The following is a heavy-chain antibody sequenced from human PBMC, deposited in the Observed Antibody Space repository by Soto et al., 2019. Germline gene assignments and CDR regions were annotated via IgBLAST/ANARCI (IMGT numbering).Heavy chain of an antibody. V-gene: IGHV1-2*04. Sequence: QVQLVQSGAEAKKPGASVKVSCKASGYTFTGYYMHWVRQAPGQGLEWMGWINPNSGGTNYAQKFQGWVTXXRXTXXSTAYMELSRLRSDDTAVYYCARGGEQWLVRPLDYWGQGTLVTVSS. CDR3: ARGGEQWLVRPLDY. J-gene: IGHJ4*02. CDR2: INPNSGGT. D-gene: IGHD6-19*01. CDR1: GYTFTGYY.